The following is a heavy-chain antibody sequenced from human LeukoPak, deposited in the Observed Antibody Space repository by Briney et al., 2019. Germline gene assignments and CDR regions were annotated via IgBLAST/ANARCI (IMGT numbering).Heavy chain of an antibody. D-gene: IGHD6-13*01. CDR1: GFTFSSYW. V-gene: IGHV3-7*01. CDR2: IKQGGSEK. Sequence: GGSLRLSCAASGFTFSSYWMSWVRQAPGKGLEWVANIKQGGSEKYYVDSVKGRFTISRDNAKNSLYLQMNSLRAEDTAVYYCARDIGSSWYGQFDYWGQGTLVTVSS. J-gene: IGHJ4*02. CDR3: ARDIGSSWYGQFDY.